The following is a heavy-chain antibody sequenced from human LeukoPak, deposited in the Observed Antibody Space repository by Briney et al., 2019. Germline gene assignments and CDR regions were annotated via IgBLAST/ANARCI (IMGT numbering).Heavy chain of an antibody. CDR2: ISYDGSNK. Sequence: GGSLRLSCAASGFTFSSYGMHWVRQAPGKGLEWVAVISYDGSNKYYADSVKGRFTISRDNSKNTLYLQMNSLRAEDTAVYYCAKDRRDGYNSPNFFDYWGQGTLVTVSS. CDR3: AKDRRDGYNSPNFFDY. CDR1: GFTFSSYG. V-gene: IGHV3-30*18. D-gene: IGHD5-24*01. J-gene: IGHJ4*02.